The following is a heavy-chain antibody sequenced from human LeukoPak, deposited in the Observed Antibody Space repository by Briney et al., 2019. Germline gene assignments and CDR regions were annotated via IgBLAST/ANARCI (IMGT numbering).Heavy chain of an antibody. J-gene: IGHJ6*03. D-gene: IGHD1-1*01. CDR3: ARDPYNGAYSEGYYYYYMDV. Sequence: SGGSLRLSCAASGFTFNYYNMNWVRQAPGKALEWVSSITSSGAYIFYADSVKGRFTISRDNAQNSLYLQMNSLRVEDTAIYYCARDPYNGAYSEGYYYYYMDVWGKGTTVTVSS. V-gene: IGHV3-21*01. CDR2: ITSSGAYI. CDR1: GFTFNYYN.